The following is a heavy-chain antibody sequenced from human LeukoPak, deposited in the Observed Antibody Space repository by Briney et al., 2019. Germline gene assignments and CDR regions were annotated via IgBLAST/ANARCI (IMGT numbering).Heavy chain of an antibody. CDR2: ISAYNGNT. CDR3: ARDIHYYDSSGYYTP. V-gene: IGHV1-18*01. Sequence: ASVKVSCKASGYTFTSYGISWVRQAPGQGLEWVGWISAYNGNTNYAQKLQGRVTMTTDTSTSTAYMELRSLRSDDTAVYYCARDIHYYDSSGYYTPWGQGTLVTVSS. D-gene: IGHD3-22*01. J-gene: IGHJ5*02. CDR1: GYTFTSYG.